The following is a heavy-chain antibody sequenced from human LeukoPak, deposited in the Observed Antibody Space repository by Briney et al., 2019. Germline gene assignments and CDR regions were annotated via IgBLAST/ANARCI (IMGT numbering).Heavy chain of an antibody. CDR3: AREGYYGSGSPPSLYFDY. V-gene: IGHV3-30-3*01. Sequence: GGSLRLSCAASGFTFRNYVIHWVRQAPGKGLEWVAVTSSDLNVKLYADSVKGRFTISRDNSRSTLYLQMNSLRPEDKAIYYCAREGYYGSGSPPSLYFDYWGQGTLVTVSS. CDR1: GFTFRNYV. D-gene: IGHD3-10*01. CDR2: TSSDLNVK. J-gene: IGHJ4*02.